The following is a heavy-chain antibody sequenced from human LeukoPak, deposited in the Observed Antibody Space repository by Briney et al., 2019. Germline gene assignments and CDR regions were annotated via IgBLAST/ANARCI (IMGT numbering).Heavy chain of an antibody. CDR1: GGSISSGGYY. V-gene: IGHV4-31*03. CDR2: IYYSGST. D-gene: IGHD3-10*01. Sequence: SETLSLTCTVSGGSISSGGYYWSWIRQHPGKGLEWIGYIYYSGSTYYNPSLKSRVTISVDTSKNQFFLKLSSVTAADTAVYYCARMSGGSGSYFPVDYWGQGTLVTVSS. J-gene: IGHJ4*02. CDR3: ARMSGGSGSYFPVDY.